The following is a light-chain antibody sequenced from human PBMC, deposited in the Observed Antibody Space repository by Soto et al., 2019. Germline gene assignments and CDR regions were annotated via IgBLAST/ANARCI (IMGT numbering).Light chain of an antibody. V-gene: IGLV2-8*01. CDR2: EVN. J-gene: IGLJ2*01. CDR3: SSYAGNNLLV. Sequence: QSVLTQPPSASGSPGQSVTISCTGTSSDVGGYNYVSWYQQHPGKAPRLVIYEVNKRPSGVPYRFSGSKSGNTASLTVSGLQADDEAVYYCSSYAGNNLLVFGGGTKLTVL. CDR1: SSDVGGYNY.